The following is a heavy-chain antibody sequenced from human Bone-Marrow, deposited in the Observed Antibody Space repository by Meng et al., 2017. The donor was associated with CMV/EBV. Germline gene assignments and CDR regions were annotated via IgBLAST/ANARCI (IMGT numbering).Heavy chain of an antibody. Sequence: GGSVSSDSNYWSWIRQHPGKGLEWIGYIDYSGSTNYNPSLKSRVTISVDTSKNQFSLKLSSVTAADTAVYYCARDRNCGGDCGFDYWGQGTLVTVSS. J-gene: IGHJ4*02. CDR3: ARDRNCGGDCGFDY. CDR2: IDYSGST. CDR1: GGSVSSDSNY. D-gene: IGHD2-21*01. V-gene: IGHV4-61*01.